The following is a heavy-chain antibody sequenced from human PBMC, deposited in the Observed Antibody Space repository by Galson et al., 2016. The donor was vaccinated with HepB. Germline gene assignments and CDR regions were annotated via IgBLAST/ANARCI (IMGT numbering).Heavy chain of an antibody. Sequence: SLRLSCAASGFAFSNSWMHWVRQVPGKGLVWVARIDIDGNDIKYADSVKGRSTISRDKAKKTLYLQMNSLRAEEPAVYYCARDQSRPGPTTFDYWGLGTLVAVSS. CDR1: GFAFSNSW. CDR3: ARDQSRPGPTTFDY. V-gene: IGHV3-74*03. J-gene: IGHJ4*02. D-gene: IGHD1-1*01. CDR2: IDIDGNDI.